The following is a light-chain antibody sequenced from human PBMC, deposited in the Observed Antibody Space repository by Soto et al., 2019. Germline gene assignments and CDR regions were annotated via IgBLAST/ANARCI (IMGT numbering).Light chain of an antibody. CDR1: QSVSSN. Sequence: EIVMTQSPATLSVSPGERATLSCRASQSVSSNLAWYQQKPGQAPRLLIYGASTRATGIPARFSGSGSGTECTLTISSLHCEDFAVYYWQQYNNWPPLTFGGVTKVEIK. CDR2: GAS. V-gene: IGKV3-15*01. CDR3: QQYNNWPPLT. J-gene: IGKJ4*02.